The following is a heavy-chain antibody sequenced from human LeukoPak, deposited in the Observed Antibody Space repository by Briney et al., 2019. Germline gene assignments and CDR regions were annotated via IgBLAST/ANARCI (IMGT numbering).Heavy chain of an antibody. CDR2: ISGRGSST. Sequence: GGSLRLSCAASGFPFSSYAMSWVREAPGKGLEWVSAISGRGSSTEYADSVNGRFTISRDNSKNTLYLQMNSLRAEDTAVYCCATEPRYCYYYYMDVWGKGPTVTVSS. V-gene: IGHV3-23*01. J-gene: IGHJ6*03. D-gene: IGHD1-14*01. CDR1: GFPFSSYA. CDR3: ATEPRYCYYYYMDV.